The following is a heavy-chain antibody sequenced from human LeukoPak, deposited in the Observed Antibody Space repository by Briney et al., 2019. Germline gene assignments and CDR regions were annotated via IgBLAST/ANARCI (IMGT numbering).Heavy chain of an antibody. CDR1: GGSISSYY. V-gene: IGHV4-59*01. CDR3: ARDHRLGIDAFDI. J-gene: IGHJ3*02. D-gene: IGHD7-27*01. Sequence: PSENLSLNCTVSGGSISSYYWSWIRQPPGQGLEWIGYIYSSGSTNYNPSLKSRVTISVDTAKNQFSLKLSSVTAADTAVYYCARDHRLGIDAFDIWGQGTMVTVSS. CDR2: IYSSGST.